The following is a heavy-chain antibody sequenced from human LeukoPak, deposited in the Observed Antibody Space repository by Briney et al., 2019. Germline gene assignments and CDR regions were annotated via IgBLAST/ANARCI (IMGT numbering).Heavy chain of an antibody. V-gene: IGHV3-7*01. CDR2: IKQDGSEK. CDR1: GLTFSSYW. D-gene: IGHD2-15*01. J-gene: IGHJ5*02. Sequence: GGSLRLSCAASGLTFSSYWMTWVRQAPGKGLEWVANIKQDGSEKYYVDSVKGRFTISRDNAKNSLYLQMNSLRVEDTAVYYCASWGPAAYCSNGSCSWGQGTLVTVSS. CDR3: ASWGPAAYCSNGSCS.